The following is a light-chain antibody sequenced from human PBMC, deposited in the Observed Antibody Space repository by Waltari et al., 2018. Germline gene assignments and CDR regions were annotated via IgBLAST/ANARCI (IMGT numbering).Light chain of an antibody. Sequence: DIVMTQSPDSLAVSLGERATINCKSSQSVLSSSNSKTHIAWYQQQPGQPPKLLINWASTRGSRVPDRFSGSGSGTDFTLTISSLQAEDVAVYYCHHYYIPPLTFGQGTRLEIK. V-gene: IGKV4-1*01. CDR3: HHYYIPPLT. CDR2: WAS. J-gene: IGKJ5*01. CDR1: QSVLSSSNSKTH.